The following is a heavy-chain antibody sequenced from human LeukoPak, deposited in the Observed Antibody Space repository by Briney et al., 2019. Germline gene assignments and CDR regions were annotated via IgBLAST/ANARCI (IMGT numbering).Heavy chain of an antibody. D-gene: IGHD6-19*01. CDR2: IYYSGST. CDR1: GGSISSSSYY. V-gene: IGHV4-39*01. CDR3: ARRYSSGWYLGYYFDY. J-gene: IGHJ4*02. Sequence: SETLSLTCTVSGGSISSSSYYWGWIRQPPGKGLEWIGSIYYSGSTYYNSSLKSRVTISVVTSKNQFSLKLSSVTAADTAVYYCARRYSSGWYLGYYFDYWGQGTLVTVSS.